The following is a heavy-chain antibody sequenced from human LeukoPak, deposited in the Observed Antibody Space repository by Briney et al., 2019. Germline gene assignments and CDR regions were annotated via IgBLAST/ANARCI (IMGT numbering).Heavy chain of an antibody. V-gene: IGHV4-4*07. CDR3: ARGGLLIHGWYLDY. CDR1: AVSISSYY. Sequence: PSEPLSLTCTVSAVSISSYYWRWIRQPAGKGLERIGRIYIGGSTNYNPSLRSRVTMSVDTSNNQFSLRLSSVTVADTAVYYCARGGLLIHGWYLDYWGQGALVSVSS. D-gene: IGHD6-19*01. J-gene: IGHJ4*02. CDR2: IYIGGST.